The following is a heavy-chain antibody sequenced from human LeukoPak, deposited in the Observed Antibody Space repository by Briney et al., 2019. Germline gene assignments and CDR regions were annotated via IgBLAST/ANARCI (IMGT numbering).Heavy chain of an antibody. CDR3: ATTPVIAIPLFDY. Sequence: ASVKVSCKASGYTFTSYDINWVRQATGQGLEWMGWMNPNSGNTGYAQKFQGRVTMTRNTSISTAYMELSSLRSEDTAVYYCATTPVIAIPLFDYWGQGTLVTVSS. J-gene: IGHJ4*02. D-gene: IGHD2-21*01. V-gene: IGHV1-8*01. CDR2: MNPNSGNT. CDR1: GYTFTSYD.